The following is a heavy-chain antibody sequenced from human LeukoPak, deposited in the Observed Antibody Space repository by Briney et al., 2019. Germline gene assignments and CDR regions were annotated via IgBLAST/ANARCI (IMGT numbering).Heavy chain of an antibody. CDR3: TLPGYYFDY. CDR2: IRSKAYGGTT. Sequence: GRSLRLSCTAYGFTSGDYAMSWVRQAPGKGLEWVGFIRSKAYGGTTEYAASVKGRFTISRDDSKSIAYLQMNSLKTEDTAVYYCTLPGYYFDYWGQGTLVTVSS. V-gene: IGHV3-49*04. CDR1: GFTSGDYA. D-gene: IGHD3-10*01. J-gene: IGHJ4*02.